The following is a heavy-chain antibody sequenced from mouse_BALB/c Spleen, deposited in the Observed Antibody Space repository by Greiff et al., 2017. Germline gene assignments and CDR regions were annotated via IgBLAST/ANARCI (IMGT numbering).Heavy chain of an antibody. CDR1: GFTFSSYG. J-gene: IGHJ3*01. CDR3: ARSRDGNSLFAY. CDR2: INSNGGST. Sequence: DVKLVESGGGLVQPGGSLKLSCAASGFTFSSYGMSWVRQTPDKRLELVATINSNGGSTYYPDSVKGRFTISRDNAKNTLYLQMSSLKSEDTAMYYCARSRDGNSLFAYWGQGTLVTVSA. V-gene: IGHV5-6-3*01. D-gene: IGHD2-1*01.